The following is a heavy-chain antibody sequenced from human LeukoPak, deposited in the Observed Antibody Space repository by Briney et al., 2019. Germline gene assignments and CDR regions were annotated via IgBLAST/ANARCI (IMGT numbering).Heavy chain of an antibody. Sequence: ASVKVSCKASGYTFTGYYMHWVRQAPGQGLEWMGWINPSSGGTNYAQKFQGRVTMTRDTSISTAYMELSRLRSDDTAVYYCARAGDSGYDSAYYWGQGTLVTVSS. V-gene: IGHV1-2*02. J-gene: IGHJ4*02. CDR2: INPSSGGT. D-gene: IGHD5-12*01. CDR1: GYTFTGYY. CDR3: ARAGDSGYDSAYY.